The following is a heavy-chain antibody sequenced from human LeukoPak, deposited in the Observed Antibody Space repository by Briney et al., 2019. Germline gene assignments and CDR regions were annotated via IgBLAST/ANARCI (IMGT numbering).Heavy chain of an antibody. D-gene: IGHD1-26*01. V-gene: IGHV3-23*01. CDR3: AKVRSSGSYRGVFDY. Sequence: PGGSLRLSCAASGFTFSSYAMSWVRQAPGKGLEWVSAISGSGGSTYYADSVKGRFTISRDNSKNTLYLQMNSLRAEDTAVHYCAKVRSSGSYRGVFDYWGQGTLVTVSS. CDR1: GFTFSSYA. J-gene: IGHJ4*02. CDR2: ISGSGGST.